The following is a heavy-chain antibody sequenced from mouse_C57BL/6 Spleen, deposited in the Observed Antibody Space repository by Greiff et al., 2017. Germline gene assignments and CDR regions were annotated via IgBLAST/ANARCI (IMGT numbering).Heavy chain of an antibody. J-gene: IGHJ3*01. V-gene: IGHV1-64*01. Sequence: VQLQQPGAELVKPGASVKLSCKASGYTFTSYWMHWVKQRPGQGLAWIGMIHPNSGSTNYNEKFKSKATLTVDKSSSTAYMQLSSLTSEDAAVYYCARLGYYGSIRFAYWGQGTLVTVSA. D-gene: IGHD1-1*01. CDR3: ARLGYYGSIRFAY. CDR2: IHPNSGST. CDR1: GYTFTSYW.